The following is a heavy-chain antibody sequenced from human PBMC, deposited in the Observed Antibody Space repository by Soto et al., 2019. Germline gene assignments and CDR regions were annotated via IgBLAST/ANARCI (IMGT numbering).Heavy chain of an antibody. CDR3: ARHMVRGDYFDY. CDR2: IYYSGST. CDR1: GGSISSSSYY. V-gene: IGHV4-39*01. Sequence: QLQLQESGPGLVKPSETLSLTCTVSGGSISSSSYYWGWIRQPPGKGLEWIGSIYYSGSTYYNPSLKSRVTLSVDTSKNQFSLKLSSVNAADTALYYCARHMVRGDYFDYWGQGTLVTVSS. J-gene: IGHJ4*02. D-gene: IGHD3-10*01.